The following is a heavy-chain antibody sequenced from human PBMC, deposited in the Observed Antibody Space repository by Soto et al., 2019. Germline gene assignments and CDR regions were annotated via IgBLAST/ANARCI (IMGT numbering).Heavy chain of an antibody. CDR2: IYYSGST. Sequence: PSETLSLTCTVSGGSVSSGSYYWSWIRQPPGKGLEWIGYIYYSGSTYYNPSLKSRVTISVDTSKNQFSLKLSSVTAADTAVYYCARQTFTLYYYYYGMDVWGQGTTVTVSS. J-gene: IGHJ6*02. V-gene: IGHV4-39*01. CDR3: ARQTFTLYYYYYGMDV. CDR1: GGSVSSGSYY.